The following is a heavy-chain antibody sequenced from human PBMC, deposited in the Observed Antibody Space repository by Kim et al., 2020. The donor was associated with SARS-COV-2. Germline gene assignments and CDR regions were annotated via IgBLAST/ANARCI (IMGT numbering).Heavy chain of an antibody. CDR1: GYTFTSYG. CDR2: ISAYNGNT. D-gene: IGHD3-10*01. CDR3: ARNSGGSGSYYKSEPDFDY. Sequence: ASVKVSCKASGYTFTSYGISWVRQAPGQGLEWMGWISAYNGNTNYAQKLQGRVTMTTDTSTSTAYMELRSLRSDDTAVYYCARNSGGSGSYYKSEPDFDYWGQGTLVTVSS. V-gene: IGHV1-18*04. J-gene: IGHJ4*02.